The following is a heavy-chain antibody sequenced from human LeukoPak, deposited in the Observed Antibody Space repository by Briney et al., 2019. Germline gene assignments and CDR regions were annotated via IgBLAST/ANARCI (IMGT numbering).Heavy chain of an antibody. CDR2: IYYSGST. V-gene: IGHV4-39*01. CDR3: AGIVVVVAATPEPNYFDY. D-gene: IGHD2-15*01. Sequence: KASETLSLTCTVSGGSISSSSYYWGWIRQPPRKGLEWIGGIYYSGSTYYNPSLKSRVTISVDTSKNQFSLKLSSVTAADTAVYYCAGIVVVVAATPEPNYFDYWGQGTLVTVSS. CDR1: GGSISSSSYY. J-gene: IGHJ4*02.